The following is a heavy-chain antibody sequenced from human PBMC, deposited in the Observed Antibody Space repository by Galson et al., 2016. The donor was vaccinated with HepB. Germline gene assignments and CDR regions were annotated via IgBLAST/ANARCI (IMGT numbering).Heavy chain of an antibody. CDR2: IIPISGTS. CDR3: GGVEDGYNRHYYGMDV. Sequence: SGGTFNSYSLNWVRQAPGQGLEWMAEIIPISGTSNYAQKFQGRVTITADESTSTAYMELSSLGSEDTAVYYCGGVEDGYNRHYYGMDVWGQGTTVTVSS. J-gene: IGHJ6*01. V-gene: IGHV1-69*01. D-gene: IGHD5-24*01. CDR1: GGTFNSYS.